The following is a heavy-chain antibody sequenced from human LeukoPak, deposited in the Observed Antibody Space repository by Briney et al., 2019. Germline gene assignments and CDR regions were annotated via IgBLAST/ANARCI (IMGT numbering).Heavy chain of an antibody. J-gene: IGHJ4*02. CDR3: ARGPSQYGSWTDY. V-gene: IGHV1-8*01. Sequence: ASVKVSCKASGYTFTSYDINWVRRATGQGLEWMGLMNPNSGNTGYAQKFQGRVTMTRNTSISTAYMELSSLRSEDTAVYYCARGPSQYGSWTDYWGQGTLVTVSS. CDR1: GYTFTSYD. CDR2: MNPNSGNT. D-gene: IGHD6-13*01.